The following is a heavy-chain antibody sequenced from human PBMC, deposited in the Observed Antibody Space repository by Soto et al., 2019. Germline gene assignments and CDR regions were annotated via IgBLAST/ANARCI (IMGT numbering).Heavy chain of an antibody. J-gene: IGHJ3*02. CDR1: GYTFTSYG. V-gene: IGHV1-18*04. CDR2: ISAYNGNT. Sequence: GASVKVSCKASGYTFTSYGISWVRQAPGQGLEWMGWISAYNGNTNYAQKLQGRVTMTTDTSTSTAYMELRSLRSDDTAVYYCALTYYYDSSGYYRPGAFDIWGQGTMVTVS. D-gene: IGHD3-22*01. CDR3: ALTYYYDSSGYYRPGAFDI.